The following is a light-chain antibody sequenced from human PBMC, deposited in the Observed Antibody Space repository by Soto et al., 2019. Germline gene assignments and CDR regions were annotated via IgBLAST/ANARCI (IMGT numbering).Light chain of an antibody. CDR3: QQYNSYSPT. CDR2: DAS. Sequence: DTQMTNKHSKLPASVGDSVTITWRASQSISSWLAWYQQKPGKAPKLLIYDASSLESGVPSRFSGSGSGTEFTLAISSLQPDDFATYYCQQYNSYSPTCGQGTKVDIK. V-gene: IGKV1-5*01. CDR1: QSISSW. J-gene: IGKJ1*01.